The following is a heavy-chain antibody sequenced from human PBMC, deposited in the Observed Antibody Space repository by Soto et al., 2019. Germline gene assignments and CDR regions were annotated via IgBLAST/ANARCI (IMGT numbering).Heavy chain of an antibody. D-gene: IGHD6-19*01. CDR2: VSGRGGRA. Sequence: GGSLRLSCAASGFTFSRYAMSWVRQAPGKGLDWVSTVSGRGGRAYYADSVKGRFTISRDNSKNALYLQVSSLRAEDTAIYYCAKDRSPGAVAGTSDFDSWGQGILVTVSS. V-gene: IGHV3-23*01. J-gene: IGHJ4*02. CDR1: GFTFSRYA. CDR3: AKDRSPGAVAGTSDFDS.